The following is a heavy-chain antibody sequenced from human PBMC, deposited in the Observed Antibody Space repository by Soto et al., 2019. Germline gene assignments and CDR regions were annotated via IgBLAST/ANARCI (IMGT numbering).Heavy chain of an antibody. D-gene: IGHD6-19*01. CDR3: ARVGSSGWSPDY. CDR2: IFYSGVT. V-gene: IGHV4-59*01. J-gene: IGHJ4*02. CDR1: GGSISGYY. Sequence: ETLSLTCPVSGGSISGYYWTWIRQPPGKGLEWIGYIFYSGVTNYNPSLKSRVTLSVDTSKNQSSLKLRSVTAADTAVYYCARVGSSGWSPDYWGRGTLVTVSS.